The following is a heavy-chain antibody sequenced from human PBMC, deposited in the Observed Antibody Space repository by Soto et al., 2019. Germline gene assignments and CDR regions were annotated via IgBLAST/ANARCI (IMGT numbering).Heavy chain of an antibody. CDR2: INPNSGGT. CDR3: ARGGYYDSSGYYYFDY. CDR1: GYTFTGYY. Sequence: VKVSCKASGYTFTGYYMHWVRQAPGQGLEWMGWINPNSGGTNYAQKFQGRVTMTRDTSISTAYMELSRLRSDDTAVYYCARGGYYDSSGYYYFDYWGQGTLVTVSS. D-gene: IGHD3-22*01. V-gene: IGHV1-2*02. J-gene: IGHJ4*02.